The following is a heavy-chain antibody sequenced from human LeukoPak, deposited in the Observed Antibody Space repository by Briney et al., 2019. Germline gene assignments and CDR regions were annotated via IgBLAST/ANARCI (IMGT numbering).Heavy chain of an antibody. Sequence: PGGSLRLSCAASGFTFSSYGMHWVRQAPGKGLEWVAVISYDGSNKYYADSVKGRFTISRDNSKNTLYLQMNSLRAEDTAVYYCAKDRVSRGYCSGGSCYMEGDYWGQGTLVTVSS. CDR3: AKDRVSRGYCSGGSCYMEGDY. D-gene: IGHD2-15*01. CDR2: ISYDGSNK. V-gene: IGHV3-30*18. J-gene: IGHJ4*02. CDR1: GFTFSSYG.